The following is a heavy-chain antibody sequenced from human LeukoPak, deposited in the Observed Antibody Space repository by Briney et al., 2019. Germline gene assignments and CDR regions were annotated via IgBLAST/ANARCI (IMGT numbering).Heavy chain of an antibody. V-gene: IGHV3-48*03. CDR2: ISSSGSTI. J-gene: IGHJ4*02. Sequence: GGSLRLSCAASGFTFSSYEMNWVRQAPGKGLEWVSYISSSGSTIYYADSVKGRFTISRDNAKNSLYLQMNSLRAEDTAVYYCARARIRDLRYFDWLLLPDYWGQGTLVTVSS. D-gene: IGHD3-9*01. CDR1: GFTFSSYE. CDR3: ARARIRDLRYFDWLLLPDY.